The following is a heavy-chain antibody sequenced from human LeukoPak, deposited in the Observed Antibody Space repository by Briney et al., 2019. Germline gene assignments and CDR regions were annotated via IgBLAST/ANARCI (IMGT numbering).Heavy chain of an antibody. CDR2: IYSGGST. CDR1: GFTVSSSY. V-gene: IGHV3-53*01. J-gene: IGHJ3*02. Sequence: PGGSLRLSCAASGFTVSSSYMSWVRQAPGKGLEWVSVIYSGGSTYYADSVKGRFTISRDNSKNTLYLQMNSLRAEDTAVYYCARDQDDFWSGYSIWGQGTMVTVSS. CDR3: ARDQDDFWSGYSI. D-gene: IGHD3-3*01.